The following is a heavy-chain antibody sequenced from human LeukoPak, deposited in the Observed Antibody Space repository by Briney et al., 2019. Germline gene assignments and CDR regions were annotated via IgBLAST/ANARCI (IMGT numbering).Heavy chain of an antibody. CDR1: GFTFNNYG. Sequence: GGTLRLSCGASGFTFNNYGMNWVRQAPGKGLEWVSSISSGSSYIYYADSVKGRFTISRDNAKNSLYLQMNSLRAEDTAVYYCARGSNSGYSSSWYCDYWGQGTLVTVSS. CDR2: ISSGSSYI. CDR3: ARGSNSGYSSSWYCDY. J-gene: IGHJ4*02. V-gene: IGHV3-21*01. D-gene: IGHD6-13*01.